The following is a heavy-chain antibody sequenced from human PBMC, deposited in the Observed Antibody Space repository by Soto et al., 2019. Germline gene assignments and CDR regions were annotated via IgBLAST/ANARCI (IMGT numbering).Heavy chain of an antibody. J-gene: IGHJ4*02. Sequence: TQSLPRSVYWGTGGALGGYYWTWKRQPPGTGLEWIGEINHSGSTNYNPSLKSRVTISVDTSKNQFSLRLTSVTAADTAVYYCARDKITGLFDYWGQGTLVTVSS. CDR1: WGTGGALGGYY. CDR3: ARDKITGLFDY. D-gene: IGHD2-8*02. CDR2: INHSGST. V-gene: IGHV4-34*01.